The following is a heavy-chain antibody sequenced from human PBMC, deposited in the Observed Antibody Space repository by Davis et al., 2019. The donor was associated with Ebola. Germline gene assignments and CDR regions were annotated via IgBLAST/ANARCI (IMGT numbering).Heavy chain of an antibody. CDR2: ISYDGSNK. CDR3: AKGDIWFDP. J-gene: IGHJ5*02. Sequence: PGGSLRLSCAASGFTFSSYGMHWVRQAPGKGLEWVAVISYDGSNKYYADSVKGRFIISRGNSKNTLYLQMNSLRAEDTAVYYCAKGDIWFDPWGQGTLVTVSS. V-gene: IGHV3-30*18. CDR1: GFTFSSYG.